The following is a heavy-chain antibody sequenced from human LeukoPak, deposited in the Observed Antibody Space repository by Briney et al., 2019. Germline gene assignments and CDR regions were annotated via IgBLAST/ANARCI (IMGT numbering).Heavy chain of an antibody. Sequence: SETLSLTCTVPGGSISDYYWSWIRQPAGKGLEWIGRIYTSGSTNYNPSLKTRVTMSVDTSKNQFSLRLSSVTAADTAVYSCARKGISALAGAFYIWGQGTLVTVSS. J-gene: IGHJ4*02. CDR1: GGSISDYY. D-gene: IGHD2-21*01. CDR2: IYTSGST. CDR3: ARKGISALAGAFYI. V-gene: IGHV4-4*07.